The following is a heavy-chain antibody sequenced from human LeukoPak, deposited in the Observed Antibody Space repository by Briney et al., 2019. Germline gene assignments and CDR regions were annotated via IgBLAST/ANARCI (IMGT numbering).Heavy chain of an antibody. J-gene: IGHJ4*02. CDR1: GYTLIDYF. Sequence: ASVKVSCKASGYTLIDYFIHWVRQAPGQGLEWMGWSNPNGGGTNYAQKFQGRVTLTRDTSSSTAYMEMSRLTSDDTAVFYCARESVHCSGGRCYAEIDYWGQGTLVTVSS. CDR3: ARESVHCSGGRCYAEIDY. V-gene: IGHV1-2*02. CDR2: SNPNGGGT. D-gene: IGHD2-15*01.